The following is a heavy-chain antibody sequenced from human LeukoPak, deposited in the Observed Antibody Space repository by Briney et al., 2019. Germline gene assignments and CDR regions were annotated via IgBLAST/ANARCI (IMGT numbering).Heavy chain of an antibody. D-gene: IGHD3-22*01. J-gene: IGHJ4*02. CDR3: TTAPSYYYDSSGHLSPFDC. CDR1: GFTFSNAW. V-gene: IGHV3-15*01. Sequence: GGSLRLSCAASGFTFSNAWMSWVRQAPGKGLEWVGRIKSKTDGGTTDYAAPVKGRFTISRDGSKNTLYLQMNSLKTEDTAVYYCTTAPSYYYDSSGHLSPFDCWGQGTLVTVSS. CDR2: IKSKTDGGTT.